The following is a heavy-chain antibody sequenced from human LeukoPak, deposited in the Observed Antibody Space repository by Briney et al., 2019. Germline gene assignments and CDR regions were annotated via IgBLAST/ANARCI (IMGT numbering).Heavy chain of an antibody. CDR1: GYSFTSYW. V-gene: IGHV5-51*01. Sequence: HGESLKISCKGSGYSFTSYWIGWVRQMPGKGLEWMGIIYPGDSDTRYSPSFQGQVTISADKSISTAYLQWSSLKASDTAMYYCARHDSSLSYGGKWVAGYAFDIWGQGTMVIVSS. D-gene: IGHD4-23*01. J-gene: IGHJ3*02. CDR3: ARHDSSLSYGGKWVAGYAFDI. CDR2: IYPGDSDT.